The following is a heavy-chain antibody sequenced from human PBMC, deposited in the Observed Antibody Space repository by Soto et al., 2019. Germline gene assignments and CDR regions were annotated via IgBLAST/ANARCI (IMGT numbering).Heavy chain of an antibody. D-gene: IGHD2-21*02. CDR2: IYYIGST. CDR3: ARGSVAVTVIPPAMDFQH. CDR1: GGSIRGYY. V-gene: IGHV4-59*01. J-gene: IGHJ1*01. Sequence: SETLSLTCTVSGGSIRGYYWSWIRQPPGKGLEWIGYIYYIGSTNYNPSLRSRVTISLDTSKNQVSLKLTSVTAADTAIYYCARGSVAVTVIPPAMDFQHWGQATLVTVSS.